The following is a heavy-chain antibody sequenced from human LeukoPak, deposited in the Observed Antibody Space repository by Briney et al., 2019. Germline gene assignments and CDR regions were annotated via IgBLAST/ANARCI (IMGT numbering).Heavy chain of an antibody. CDR3: ARGIAGSLSN. CDR2: TYYRSKWYN. Sequence: SQTLSLTFAISGDSVSSNSVTWNWTRQSTSRGLEWLGRTYYRSKWYNDYAVSLKSQITINPDTSKNQFSLQLNSVTPEDTAVYYCARGIAGSLSNWGQGTLVTVSS. CDR1: GDSVSSNSVT. D-gene: IGHD2-21*01. J-gene: IGHJ4*02. V-gene: IGHV6-1*01.